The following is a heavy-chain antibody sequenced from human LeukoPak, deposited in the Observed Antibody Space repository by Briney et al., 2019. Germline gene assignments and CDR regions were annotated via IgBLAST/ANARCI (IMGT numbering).Heavy chain of an antibody. V-gene: IGHV7-4-1*02. D-gene: IGHD3-3*01. CDR2: INTNTGNP. CDR3: ARGLSGYYDFWSGYLDYFDY. CDR1: GYTFTSYA. Sequence: ASVKVSCKASGYTFTSYAMNWVRQAPGQGLEWMGWINTNTGNPTYAQGFTGRFVFSLDTSVSTAYLQISSLKAEDTAVYYCARGLSGYYDFWSGYLDYFDYWGQGTLVTVSS. J-gene: IGHJ4*02.